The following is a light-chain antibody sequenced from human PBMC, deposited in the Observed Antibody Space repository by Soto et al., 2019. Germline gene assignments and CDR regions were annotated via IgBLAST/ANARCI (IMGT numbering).Light chain of an antibody. J-gene: IGLJ2*01. V-gene: IGLV2-8*01. CDR2: EIN. CDR1: SSDVGGYND. Sequence: QSVLTQPPSASGSPGQSVTISCTGTSSDVGGYNDVSWYQQHPGKAPKLMIYEINKRPSGVPDRFSGSKSGNAASLTVSGLQDEDEADYYCSSHAGSNLVVFGGGTKLTVL. CDR3: SSHAGSNLVV.